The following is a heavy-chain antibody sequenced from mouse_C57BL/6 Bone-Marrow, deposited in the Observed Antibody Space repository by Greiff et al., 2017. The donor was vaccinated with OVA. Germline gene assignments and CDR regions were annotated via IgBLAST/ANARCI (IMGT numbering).Heavy chain of an antibody. CDR2: ISTGGGST. V-gene: IGHV5-12*01. J-gene: IGHJ2*01. Sequence: EVKLVESGGGLVQPGGSLKLSCAASGFTFSDYYMYWVRQTPEKRLEWVAYISTGGGSTYYPDTVKGRFTISRDNAKNTLYLQMSRLKSEDTAMYYCARSSYFDYWGQGTTLTVSS. CDR1: GFTFSDYY. CDR3: ARSSYFDY.